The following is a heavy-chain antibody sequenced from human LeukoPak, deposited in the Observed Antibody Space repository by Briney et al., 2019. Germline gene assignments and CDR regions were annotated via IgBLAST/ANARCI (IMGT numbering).Heavy chain of an antibody. CDR3: ARVQRALRYFAGDDAFDI. Sequence: PGGSLRLSCAASGFTFSNAWMSWVRQAPGKGLEWIGSIYHSGSTYYNPSLKSRVTISVDTSKNQFSLKLSSVTAADTAVYYCARVQRALRYFAGDDAFDIWGQGTMVTVSS. D-gene: IGHD3-9*01. V-gene: IGHV4-4*02. CDR2: IYHSGST. J-gene: IGHJ3*02. CDR1: GFTFSNAW.